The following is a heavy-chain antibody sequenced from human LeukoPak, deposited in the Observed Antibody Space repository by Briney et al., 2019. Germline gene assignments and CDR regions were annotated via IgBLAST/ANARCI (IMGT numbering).Heavy chain of an antibody. CDR2: INQDGSEK. CDR1: GFTFSSYE. D-gene: IGHD1-14*01. Sequence: GGSLRLSCAASGFTFSSYEMNWVRQAPGKGLEWVANINQDGSEKYFVDSVKGRFTISRDNAKNSLYLQMNSLRAEDTAVYYCAKPARTDYADYWGQGTLVTVSS. V-gene: IGHV3-7*03. J-gene: IGHJ4*02. CDR3: AKPARTDYADY.